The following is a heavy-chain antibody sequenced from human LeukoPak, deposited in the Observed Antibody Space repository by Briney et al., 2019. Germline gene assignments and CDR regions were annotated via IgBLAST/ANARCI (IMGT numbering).Heavy chain of an antibody. J-gene: IGHJ4*02. CDR3: ATEVGSRYLEY. CDR2: VDSDDGER. CDR1: GYTLTDLS. D-gene: IGHD6-19*01. V-gene: IGHV1-24*01. Sequence: ASVKVSCKVSGYTLTDLSMHWVRQAPGKGLEWMGGVDSDDGERPYAQKFQGRVTMTEDAFIDTAYMELSGLRSDDTAVYFCATEVGSRYLEYWGQGALVTVSS.